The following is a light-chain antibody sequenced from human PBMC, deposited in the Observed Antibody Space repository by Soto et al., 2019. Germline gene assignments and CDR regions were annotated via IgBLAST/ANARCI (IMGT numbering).Light chain of an antibody. J-gene: IGLJ3*02. CDR1: SSDVGGYNY. CDR3: CSYAGSYTWV. CDR2: DVS. Sequence: QSVLTQPRSVSGSPGQSVTISCTGTSSDVGGYNYVSWYQQHPGKAPKLMIYDVSKRPSGVPDCFSGSKSGNTASLTISGLQAEDEADYYCCSYAGSYTWVFGGGTQLTVL. V-gene: IGLV2-11*01.